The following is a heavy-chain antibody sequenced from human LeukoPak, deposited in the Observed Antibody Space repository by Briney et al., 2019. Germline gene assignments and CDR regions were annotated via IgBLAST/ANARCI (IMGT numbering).Heavy chain of an antibody. CDR1: GFIVSDDY. CDR3: ASGGKYCTGGACYGD. V-gene: IGHV3-53*01. CDR2: IYSGGAT. D-gene: IGHD2-8*02. Sequence: PVGSLRLSCAASGFIVSDDYISWVRQTPGKGLEWVSVIYSGGATFYADSVKGRFTISRDNSKNTVHLQMNSLRAEDTAVYYCASGGKYCTGGACYGDWGQGTLVTVSS. J-gene: IGHJ4*02.